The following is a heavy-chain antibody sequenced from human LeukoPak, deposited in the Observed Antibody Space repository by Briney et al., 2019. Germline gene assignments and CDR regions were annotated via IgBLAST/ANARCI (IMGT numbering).Heavy chain of an antibody. CDR2: ISGSGGST. D-gene: IGHD2-2*02. J-gene: IGHJ6*03. CDR1: GFTFSSYS. Sequence: PGGSLRLSCAASGFTFSSYSLNWVRQAPGKGLEWVSAISGSGGSTYYADSVKGRFTISRDNSKNTLYLQMNSLRAEDTAVYYCAKGVVPAAIPSDYYYYMDVWGKGTTVTVSS. CDR3: AKGVVPAAIPSDYYYYMDV. V-gene: IGHV3-23*01.